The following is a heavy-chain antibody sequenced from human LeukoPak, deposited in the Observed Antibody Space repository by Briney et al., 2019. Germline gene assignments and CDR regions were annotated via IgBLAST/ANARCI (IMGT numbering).Heavy chain of an antibody. D-gene: IGHD1-26*01. CDR2: IYYSGST. CDR3: ARLGDSGSYVDY. CDR1: GGSISSYY. Sequence: PSETLSLTCTVSGGSISSYYWSWIRQPPGKGLEWIGYIYYSGSTNYNPSLKSRVTISVDTSKNQFSLKLSSVTAADTAVYYCARLGDSGSYVDYWGQGTLVTVSS. V-gene: IGHV4-59*08. J-gene: IGHJ4*02.